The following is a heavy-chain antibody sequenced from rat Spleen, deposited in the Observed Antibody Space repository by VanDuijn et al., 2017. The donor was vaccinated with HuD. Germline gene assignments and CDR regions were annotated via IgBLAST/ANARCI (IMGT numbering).Heavy chain of an antibody. D-gene: IGHD4-6*01. Sequence: EVQLVDSGGGLVQPGRSMKLSCAASGFTFSNYYMAWVRQAPTKGLEWVASITTSGDNTYYRDSVKGRFTISSDNAKSNLTLQMDSLRSEDTATYDWARQGNWARWFPYWGQGTLVTVSS. J-gene: IGHJ3*01. V-gene: IGHV5-25*01. CDR2: ITTSGDNT. CDR3: ARQGNWARWFPY. CDR1: GFTFSNYY.